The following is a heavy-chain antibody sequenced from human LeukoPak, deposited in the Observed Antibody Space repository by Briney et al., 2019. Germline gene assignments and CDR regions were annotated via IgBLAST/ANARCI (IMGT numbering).Heavy chain of an antibody. V-gene: IGHV4-34*01. J-gene: IGHJ6*03. D-gene: IGHD1-1*01. CDR2: INHSGST. Sequence: SETLSLTCAVYGGSFSGYYWSWIRQPPGKGLEWIGEINHSGSTNYNPSLKSRVTISVDTSKNQISLKLSSVTAADTAVYYCARGRRFYYYYYMDVWGKGTTVTVSS. CDR1: GGSFSGYY. CDR3: ARGRRFYYYYYMDV.